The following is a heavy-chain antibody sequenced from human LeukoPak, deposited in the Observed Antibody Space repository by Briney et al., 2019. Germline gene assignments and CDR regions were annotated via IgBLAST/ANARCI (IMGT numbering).Heavy chain of an antibody. CDR3: ARDVTMDGYNGALDY. CDR1: GFTFSSYC. CDR2: IWYDGSNK. Sequence: GGSLRLSCAASGFTFSSYCMHWVRQPPGKGLAGVAFIWYDGSNKYYADSVKGRFTISRDNSKNTLYLQMNSLRAEDTAVYYCARDVTMDGYNGALDYWGQGTLVTVSS. V-gene: IGHV3-33*01. J-gene: IGHJ4*02. D-gene: IGHD5-24*01.